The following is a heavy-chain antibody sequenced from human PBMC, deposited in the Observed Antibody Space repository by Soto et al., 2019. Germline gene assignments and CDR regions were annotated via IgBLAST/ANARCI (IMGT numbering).Heavy chain of an antibody. CDR1: GYTFTSYD. D-gene: IGHD2-21*02. V-gene: IGHV1-8*01. Sequence: QVQLVQSGAEVKKPGASVKVSCKTSGYTFTSYDINWVRQATGQGLEWMGWMNPNSGNTGYAQKFQGRVTMTRNPSISTAYMELSSLRSEDTAVYYCARDAPDYCGGDCYPWGQGTLVTVSS. CDR2: MNPNSGNT. J-gene: IGHJ5*02. CDR3: ARDAPDYCGGDCYP.